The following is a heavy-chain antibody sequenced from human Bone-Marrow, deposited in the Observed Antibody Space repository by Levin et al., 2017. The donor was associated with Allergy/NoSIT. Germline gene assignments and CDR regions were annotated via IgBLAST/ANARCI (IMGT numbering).Heavy chain of an antibody. J-gene: IGHJ4*02. CDR1: GYTFASFW. D-gene: IGHD3-3*01. V-gene: IGHV5-51*01. CDR2: IYPGGSQT. CDR3: ARLFAHTSDFFDY. Sequence: GASVKVSCKGSGYTFASFWIAWVRQTPGKGLEWMGIIYPGGSQTRYNPSFQGQVTFSVDKSIATAYLQWSSLKASDTAIYYCARLFAHTSDFFDYWAQGTLVTVSS.